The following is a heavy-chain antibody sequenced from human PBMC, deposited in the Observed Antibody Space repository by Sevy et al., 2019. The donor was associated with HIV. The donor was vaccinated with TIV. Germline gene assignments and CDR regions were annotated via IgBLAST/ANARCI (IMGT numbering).Heavy chain of an antibody. V-gene: IGHV3-7*03. Sequence: GGSLRLSCAASGFTFSSYAMSWVRQAPGKGLEWVANINQDGSTRYYLDSVKGRFTISRDNAGNSLFLQMNSLRAEDTAVYYCVRAMASADSLWGQGTLVTVSS. CDR3: VRAMASADSL. J-gene: IGHJ4*02. CDR1: GFTFSSYA. D-gene: IGHD6-13*01. CDR2: INQDGSTR.